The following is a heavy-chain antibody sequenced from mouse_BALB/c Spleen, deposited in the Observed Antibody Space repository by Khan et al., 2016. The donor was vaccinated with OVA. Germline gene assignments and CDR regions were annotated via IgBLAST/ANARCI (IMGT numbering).Heavy chain of an antibody. CDR3: ARANFYFDY. CDR1: GYSITSGYY. Sequence: VQLKQSGPGLVKPSQSLSLTCSVTGYSITSGYYWNWIRQFPGNRLEWMGYISYDGNHTYNPSLKNRISITRDTSKNQFFLKLNSVTTEDTGTYYCARANFYFDYWGQGTTLTVSS. J-gene: IGHJ2*01. D-gene: IGHD4-1*01. V-gene: IGHV3-6*02. CDR2: ISYDGNH.